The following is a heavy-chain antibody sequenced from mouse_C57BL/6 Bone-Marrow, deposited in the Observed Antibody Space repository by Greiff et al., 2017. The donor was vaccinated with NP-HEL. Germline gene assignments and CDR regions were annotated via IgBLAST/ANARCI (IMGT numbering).Heavy chain of an antibody. CDR1: GYAFSSYW. Sequence: VQLQQSGAELVKPGASVKISCKASGYAFSSYWMNRVKQRPGTGLEWIGQIYPGDGDTNYNGKFKDKASLTADKSSSTAYMQLSSLTSEDSAVYFCARGAYWGQGTLVTVSA. CDR3: ARGAY. CDR2: IYPGDGDT. V-gene: IGHV1-80*01. J-gene: IGHJ3*01.